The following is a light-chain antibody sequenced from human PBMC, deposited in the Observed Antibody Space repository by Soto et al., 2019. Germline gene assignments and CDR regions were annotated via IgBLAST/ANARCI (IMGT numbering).Light chain of an antibody. Sequence: QSVLTQTPSASGTPGQRVTISCSGSSSNVGRNTVNWYQQLPGTAPKLLIYSNNQRPSGVPDRFSGSKSGTSASLAISGLQSEDEADYYCAAWDDSLNAVVFGGGTQLTVL. J-gene: IGLJ2*01. CDR1: SSNVGRNT. CDR3: AAWDDSLNAVV. V-gene: IGLV1-44*01. CDR2: SNN.